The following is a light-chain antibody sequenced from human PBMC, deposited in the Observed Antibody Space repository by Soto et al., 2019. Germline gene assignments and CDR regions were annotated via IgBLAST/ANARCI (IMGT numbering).Light chain of an antibody. Sequence: VLPHSPATLSVSPMARTPLXLLASQSISINLAWIQQKPGQGPRLLMIGASTRATGVPDRFSGSGSGTEFTLTINSLQSDDFATYYCQQYDKSPPWTFGQGTKADNK. CDR1: QSISIN. J-gene: IGKJ1*01. CDR3: QQYDKSPPWT. CDR2: GAS. V-gene: IGKV3-15*01.